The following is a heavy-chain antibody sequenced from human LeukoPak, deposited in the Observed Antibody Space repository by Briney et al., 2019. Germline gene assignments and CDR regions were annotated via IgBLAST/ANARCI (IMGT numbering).Heavy chain of an antibody. CDR2: INAGNGNT. V-gene: IGHV1-3*01. J-gene: IGHJ6*02. D-gene: IGHD2-2*01. Sequence: GASVKVSCKASGYTFTSYAMHWVRQAPGQRLEWMGRINAGNGNTKYSQKFQGRVTITRDTSASTAYMELSSLRSEDTAVYYCARDDIVVVPAEYYYYYYGMDVWGQGTTVTVSS. CDR1: GYTFTSYA. CDR3: ARDDIVVVPAEYYYYYYGMDV.